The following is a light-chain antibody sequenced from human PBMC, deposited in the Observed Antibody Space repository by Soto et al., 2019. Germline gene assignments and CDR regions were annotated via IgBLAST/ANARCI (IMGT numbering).Light chain of an antibody. CDR1: SRDVGSYNL. CDR3: SSFEGSSTYV. Sequence: QSVRTQPASVSGSPGQSITISCTGTSRDVGSYNLVSWYQQHPGNAPKLIIYEGTKRPSGVSYRFSGSKSGNTASLTISGLQEEDEGDYHCSSFEGSSTYVFGTGTKVTVL. V-gene: IGLV2-23*01. J-gene: IGLJ1*01. CDR2: EGT.